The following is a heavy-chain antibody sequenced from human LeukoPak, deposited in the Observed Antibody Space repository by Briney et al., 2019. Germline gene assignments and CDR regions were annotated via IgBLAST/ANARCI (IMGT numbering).Heavy chain of an antibody. J-gene: IGHJ3*02. Sequence: ETLSLTCTVSGGSISSSCYYWGWIRQPPGKGLVWIGSIYYSGSTYYNISLKSRVTISVDTSKNQSSLKLSSVTAADTAVYYCARTSTYYYGSGSYLGAFDIWGQGTMVTVSS. CDR3: ARTSTYYYGSGSYLGAFDI. D-gene: IGHD3-10*01. V-gene: IGHV4-39*07. CDR1: GGSISSSCYY. CDR2: IYYSGST.